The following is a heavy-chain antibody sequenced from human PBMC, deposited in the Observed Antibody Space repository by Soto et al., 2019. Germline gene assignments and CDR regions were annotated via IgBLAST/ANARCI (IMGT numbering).Heavy chain of an antibody. CDR2: ISHSGSST. V-gene: IGHV3-23*01. CDR1: GVTFSNYA. J-gene: IGHJ5*02. CDR3: AKGSWVHHGSEGGNWLDP. Sequence: EVQFLESGGGLVQPGGSLRLSCAASGVTFSNYAMNWVRQAPGKGLEWVTGISHSGSSTYYADSVKGRFTISRDNSKNTLFLQMTSRTAEDTAVYYCAKGSWVHHGSEGGNWLDPWGQGTLVTVSS. D-gene: IGHD3-10*01.